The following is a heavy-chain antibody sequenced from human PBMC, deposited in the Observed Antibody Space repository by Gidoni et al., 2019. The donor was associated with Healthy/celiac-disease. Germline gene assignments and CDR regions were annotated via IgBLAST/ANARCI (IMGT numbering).Heavy chain of an antibody. V-gene: IGHV3-21*01. CDR2: ISSSSSYI. CDR1: GFTFSSYS. D-gene: IGHD2-21*01. CDR3: ARELAIPGTYYFDY. J-gene: IGHJ4*02. Sequence: EVQLVESGGGLVKPGGSLRLSCAASGFTFSSYSMNWVRQDPGKGLEWVSSISSSSSYIYYADSVKGRFTISRDNAKNSLYLQMNSLRAEDTAVYYCARELAIPGTYYFDYWGQGTLVTVSS.